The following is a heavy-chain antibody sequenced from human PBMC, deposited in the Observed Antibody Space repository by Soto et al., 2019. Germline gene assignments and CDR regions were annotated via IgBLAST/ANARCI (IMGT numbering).Heavy chain of an antibody. CDR2: IIPIFGTA. Sequence: ASVNVSCKASGGTFSSYSISWVRQAPGQGLELMGGIIPIFGTANYAHKFQGRVTITADESTSTAYMELSSRRSEDTAVYDCEKYYDILAGSQPFDPWGQGTLDSDSS. V-gene: IGHV1-69*13. CDR3: EKYYDILAGSQPFDP. CDR1: GGTFSSYS. D-gene: IGHD3-9*01. J-gene: IGHJ5*02.